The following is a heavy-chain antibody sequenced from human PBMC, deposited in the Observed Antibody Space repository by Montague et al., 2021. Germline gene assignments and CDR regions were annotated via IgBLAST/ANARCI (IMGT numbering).Heavy chain of an antibody. V-gene: IGHV2-5*02. Sequence: VKPTQTLTLTCTFSGFSLATSGVGVAWLRQPPGKALEWLALIFWDDDKRYSPSLKSRLTITKDTTKNQVVHTLTNMDPVDTATYFCAPKIAAHKAHDGFSVWGQGTVVTVSA. J-gene: IGHJ3*01. CDR1: GFSLATSGVG. CDR2: IFWDDDK. CDR3: APKIAAHKAHDGFSV. D-gene: IGHD6-13*01.